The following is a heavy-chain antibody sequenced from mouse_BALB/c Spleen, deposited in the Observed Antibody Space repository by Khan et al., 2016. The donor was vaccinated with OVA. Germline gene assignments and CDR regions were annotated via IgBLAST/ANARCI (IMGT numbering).Heavy chain of an antibody. CDR1: GYTFTSYT. Sequence: QVQLQQSGAELARPGASVKMSCKASGYTFTSYTIHWIKKRPGQGLEWIGYINPSNGYTNYNQKFKDKATLTTDKSSTTAYLQLSSLTSDDSAVYNCGRDGAYQRNDGCLAYWGQGTLVTVSA. CDR3: GRDGAYQRNDGCLAY. D-gene: IGHD2-14*01. CDR2: INPSNGYT. V-gene: IGHV1-4*01. J-gene: IGHJ3*01.